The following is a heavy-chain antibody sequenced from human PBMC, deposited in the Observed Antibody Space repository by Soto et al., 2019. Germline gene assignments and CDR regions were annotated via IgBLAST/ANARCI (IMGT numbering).Heavy chain of an antibody. J-gene: IGHJ3*02. D-gene: IGHD6-13*01. CDR1: GYTFTGYY. V-gene: IGHV1-2*04. Sequence: QVQLVQSGAEVKKPGASVKVSCKASGYTFTGYYMHWVRQAPGQVLEWMGWINPNSGGTNYAQKFQGWVTMTRHTSISTACMELSRLRSDDTAEYYCARGPAAAGGTAAFDIWGQGTMVTVSS. CDR2: INPNSGGT. CDR3: ARGPAAAGGTAAFDI.